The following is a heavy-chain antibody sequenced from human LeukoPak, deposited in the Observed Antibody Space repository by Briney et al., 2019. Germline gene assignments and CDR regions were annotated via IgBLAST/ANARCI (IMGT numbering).Heavy chain of an antibody. CDR2: IKQDGSEK. D-gene: IGHD5-12*01. J-gene: IGHJ4*02. Sequence: GGSLRLSCAASGFTFSNYWMSWVRQAPGKGLEWMVKIKQDGSEKYYVDSVKGRFTISRDNAKNTLYLQMNSLRAEDTAVYYCARDSGIVATMTRGSGWGQGTLVTVSS. CDR1: GFTFSNYW. CDR3: ARDSGIVATMTRGSG. V-gene: IGHV3-7*04.